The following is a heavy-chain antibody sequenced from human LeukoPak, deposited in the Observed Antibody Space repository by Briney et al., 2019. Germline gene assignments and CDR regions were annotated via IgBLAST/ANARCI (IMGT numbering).Heavy chain of an antibody. Sequence: SETLSLTYTVSGGSISSYYWSWIRQPPGKGLEWIGYIYYSGSTNYNPSLKSRVTISVDTSKNQFSLKLSSVTAADTAVYYCARTGYSSGSSYFDYWGQGTLVTVSS. J-gene: IGHJ4*02. CDR3: ARTGYSSGSSYFDY. CDR2: IYYSGST. D-gene: IGHD6-19*01. CDR1: GGSISSYY. V-gene: IGHV4-59*01.